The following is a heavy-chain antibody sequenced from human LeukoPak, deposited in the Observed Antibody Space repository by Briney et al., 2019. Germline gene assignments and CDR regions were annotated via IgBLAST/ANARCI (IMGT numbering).Heavy chain of an antibody. V-gene: IGHV4-59*01. CDR2: IYYSGST. Sequence: PSETLSLTCTVSGGSISSYYWSWIRQPPGKGLEWIGYIYYSGSTNYNPSLKSRVTIPVDTSKNQFSLKLSSVTAADTAVYYCARTIRDGYNPFDYWGQGTLVTVSS. D-gene: IGHD5-24*01. CDR1: GGSISSYY. J-gene: IGHJ4*02. CDR3: ARTIRDGYNPFDY.